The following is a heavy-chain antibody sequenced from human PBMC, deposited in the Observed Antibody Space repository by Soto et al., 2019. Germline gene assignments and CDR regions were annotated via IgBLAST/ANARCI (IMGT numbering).Heavy chain of an antibody. CDR3: ARGGTPIDY. J-gene: IGHJ4*02. Sequence: QVQLVQSGAEVKKPGASVKVSCKASGYTFTNFGISWVRQAPGQGLEWMGWISADNGNTNYTQNFQGRVTMTTDTPTRTAYSALRCLRSEDTAVYYCARGGTPIDYRGQGTLVPVSS. D-gene: IGHD3-16*01. CDR2: ISADNGNT. V-gene: IGHV1-18*01. CDR1: GYTFTNFG.